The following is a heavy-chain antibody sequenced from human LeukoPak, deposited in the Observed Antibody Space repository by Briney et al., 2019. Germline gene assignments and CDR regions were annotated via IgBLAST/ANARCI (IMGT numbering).Heavy chain of an antibody. J-gene: IGHJ4*02. D-gene: IGHD5-12*01. V-gene: IGHV1-2*02. CDR3: ARKVGATIHFDY. CDR2: INPNSGGT. CDR1: GYTFTGYY. Sequence: ASVKVSCQASGYTFTGYYMHWVRQAPGQGLEWMGWINPNSGGTNYAQKFQGRVTMTRDTSISTAYMELSRLRSDDTAVYYCARKVGATIHFDYWGQGTLVTVSS.